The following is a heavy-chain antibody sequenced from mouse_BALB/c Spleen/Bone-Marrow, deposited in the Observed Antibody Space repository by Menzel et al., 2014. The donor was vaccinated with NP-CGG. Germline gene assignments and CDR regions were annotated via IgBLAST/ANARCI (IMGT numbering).Heavy chain of an antibody. V-gene: IGHV1S81*02. CDR2: INPINGGT. CDR3: TRSTMITYFDY. J-gene: IGHJ2*01. D-gene: IGHD2-4*01. Sequence: VQLQQSGADLVKPGASVKLSCKASGYTFTSYYMYWVKQRPGQGLEWIGEINPINGGTNFNEKFKSEATLTVDKSSSTAYMQLSILTSEDSAVYYCTRSTMITYFDYWGQGTTLTVSS. CDR1: GYTFTSYY.